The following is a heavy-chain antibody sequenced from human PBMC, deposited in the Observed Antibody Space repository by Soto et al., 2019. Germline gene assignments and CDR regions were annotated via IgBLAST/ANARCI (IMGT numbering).Heavy chain of an antibody. Sequence: SVKVSCKASGGTFSSYAISWVRQAPGQGLEWMGGSIPIFGTANYAQKCQVRVTITADESTITAYSELSSLRSEDTAVYYCARGPHRAMVRGVINYYGMDVWGQGTTVTVSS. J-gene: IGHJ6*02. CDR1: GGTFSSYA. V-gene: IGHV1-69*13. CDR2: SIPIFGTA. D-gene: IGHD3-10*01. CDR3: ARGPHRAMVRGVINYYGMDV.